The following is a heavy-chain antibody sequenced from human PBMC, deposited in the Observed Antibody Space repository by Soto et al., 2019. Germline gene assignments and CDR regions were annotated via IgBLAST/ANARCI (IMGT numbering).Heavy chain of an antibody. Sequence: QVQLVESGGGVAQPGRSLRLSCAASGFSFSSYAMHWVRQAPGKGLEWVAVISYDGRNKYYADSVKGRITISRDNSKNTLYLEMNSLRGEDTAVYYCARDERHQPDYWGQGTLVTVSS. CDR1: GFSFSSYA. CDR2: ISYDGRNK. V-gene: IGHV3-30*04. J-gene: IGHJ4*02. CDR3: ARDERHQPDY.